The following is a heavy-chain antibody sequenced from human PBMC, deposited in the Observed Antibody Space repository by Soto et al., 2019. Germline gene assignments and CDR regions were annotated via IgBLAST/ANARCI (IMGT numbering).Heavy chain of an antibody. CDR2: ISKSDYT. D-gene: IGHD2-2*01. CDR3: AREDSIIIPAVSDF. V-gene: IGHV3-21*01. Sequence: GGSLRLSCTVSGFAFNNYGINWVRQAPGKGLEWVSSISKSDYTYYSDSVKGRFAISRDNAKSSVSLQMDTLRVEDTAVYYCAREDSIIIPAVSDFWGQGTLVTVSS. J-gene: IGHJ4*02. CDR1: GFAFNNYG.